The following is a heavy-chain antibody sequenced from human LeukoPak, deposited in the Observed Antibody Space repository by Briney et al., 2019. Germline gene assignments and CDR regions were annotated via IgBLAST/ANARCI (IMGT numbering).Heavy chain of an antibody. Sequence: ASAKVSCKASGYTFTSYGISWVRQAPGQGLEWMGWISAYNGNTNYAQKLQGRVTMTTDTSTSTAYMELRSLRSDDTAVYYCANSPSGLGLFDPWGQGTLVTVSS. J-gene: IGHJ5*02. D-gene: IGHD5-12*01. V-gene: IGHV1-18*01. CDR2: ISAYNGNT. CDR3: ANSPSGLGLFDP. CDR1: GYTFTSYG.